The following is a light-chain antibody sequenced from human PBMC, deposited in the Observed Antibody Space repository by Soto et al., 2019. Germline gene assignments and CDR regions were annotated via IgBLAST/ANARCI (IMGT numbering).Light chain of an antibody. CDR3: QQYGSPPPYT. J-gene: IGKJ2*01. Sequence: EIVLTQSPGTLSLSPGERATLSCRASQSVSSSYLAWYQQKPGQAPRLLIYGATSRATGIPERFSGSGSGTDFTLTISRLEPEDFAVYYCQQYGSPPPYTFGQGTQLEIK. CDR2: GAT. V-gene: IGKV3-20*01. CDR1: QSVSSSY.